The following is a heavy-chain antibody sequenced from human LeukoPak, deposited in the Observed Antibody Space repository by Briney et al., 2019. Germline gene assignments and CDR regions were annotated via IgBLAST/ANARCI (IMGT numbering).Heavy chain of an antibody. CDR1: GGTFSSYA. CDR2: IIPIFGTA. Sequence: ASVKVSCKASGGTFSSYAISWVRQAPGQGLEWVGGIIPIFGTANYAQKFQGRVTITTDESTNTAYMELSSLRSEDTAVYYCARDRGTTFDAFDIWGQGTMVTVSS. V-gene: IGHV1-69*05. J-gene: IGHJ3*02. D-gene: IGHD1-14*01. CDR3: ARDRGTTFDAFDI.